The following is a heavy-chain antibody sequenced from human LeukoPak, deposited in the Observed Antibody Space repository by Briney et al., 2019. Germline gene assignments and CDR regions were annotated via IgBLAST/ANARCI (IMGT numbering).Heavy chain of an antibody. CDR3: AKDDLDYYDSSGYYPEAFDY. CDR1: GFTFSSYA. Sequence: GGSLRPSCAASGFTFSSYAMSWVRQAPGKGLEWVSAISGSGGSTYYADSVKGRFTISRDNSKNTLYLQMNSLRAEDTAVYYCAKDDLDYYDSSGYYPEAFDYWGQGTLVTVSS. D-gene: IGHD3-22*01. CDR2: ISGSGGST. J-gene: IGHJ4*02. V-gene: IGHV3-23*01.